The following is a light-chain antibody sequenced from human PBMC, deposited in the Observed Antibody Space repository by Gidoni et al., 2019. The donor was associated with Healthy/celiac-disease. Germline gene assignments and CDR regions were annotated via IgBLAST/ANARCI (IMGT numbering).Light chain of an antibody. J-gene: IGKJ1*01. Sequence: AIRMTQSPSSFSASTGDRVTITCRASQGISSYLAWYQQKPGKAPKLLIYAASTWQSGVPSRFSGSGSGTDFTLTISCLQSEDSATYYCQQYYSYPPWTFGQGTKVEIK. CDR1: QGISSY. CDR2: AAS. V-gene: IGKV1-8*01. CDR3: QQYYSYPPWT.